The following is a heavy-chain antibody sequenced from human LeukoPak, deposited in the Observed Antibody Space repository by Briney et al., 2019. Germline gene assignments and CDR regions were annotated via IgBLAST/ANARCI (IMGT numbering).Heavy chain of an antibody. CDR2: MYHTGRT. J-gene: IGHJ5*02. Sequence: PSETLSLTCTVSGGSISSYYWSWIRQPPGKGLEWVGYMYHTGRTNYNPSLKSRVTISVDTSKNQFSLKLTSVTAADTAVYFCAREIDVDTTLVDDNWFDPWGQGTLVTVSS. CDR3: AREIDVDTTLVDDNWFDP. V-gene: IGHV4-59*01. CDR1: GGSISSYY. D-gene: IGHD5-18*01.